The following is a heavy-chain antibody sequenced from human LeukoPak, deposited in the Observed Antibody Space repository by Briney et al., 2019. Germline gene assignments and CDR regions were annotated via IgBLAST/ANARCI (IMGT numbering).Heavy chain of an antibody. D-gene: IGHD6-13*01. CDR3: ARVRGAAAGTFYYYYYMDV. Sequence: GGSLRLPCAASGFTFSSYSMNWVRQAPGKGLEWVSSISSSSSYIYYADSVKGRFTISRDNAKNSLYLQMNSLRAEDTAVYYCARVRGAAAGTFYYYYYMDVWGKGTTVTVSS. J-gene: IGHJ6*03. V-gene: IGHV3-21*01. CDR1: GFTFSSYS. CDR2: ISSSSSYI.